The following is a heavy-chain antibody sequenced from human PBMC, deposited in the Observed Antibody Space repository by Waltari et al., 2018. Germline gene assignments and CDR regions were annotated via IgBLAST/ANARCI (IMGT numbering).Heavy chain of an antibody. D-gene: IGHD2-15*01. CDR2: ISGSGSTR. CDR3: ARTAPAGVLRDYFDY. V-gene: IGHV3-48*03. J-gene: IGHJ4*02. CDR1: GFTLGGYE. Sequence: EVQLVESGGGLVQPGGSLRLSCAASGFTLGGYEMNWVRQAPGKGLHWVSYISGSGSTRLYADSVKGRFTISRDNAKNSLYLQMNSLRAEDTAVYYCARTAPAGVLRDYFDYWGQGTLVTVSS.